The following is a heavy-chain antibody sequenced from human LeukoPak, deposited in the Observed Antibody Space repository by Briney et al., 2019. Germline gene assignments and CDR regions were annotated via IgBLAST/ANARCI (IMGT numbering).Heavy chain of an antibody. CDR2: ISNGGST. Sequence: SETLSLTCIVSGRSINTYYWSWIRQPPGKRLEWIGFISNGGSTSYNPSLKSRVTISADTSKNQISLKVTSVTAADTAVYYCARHQPFDPWGQGILVTVSS. V-gene: IGHV4-59*08. CDR1: GRSINTYY. J-gene: IGHJ5*02. CDR3: ARHQPFDP.